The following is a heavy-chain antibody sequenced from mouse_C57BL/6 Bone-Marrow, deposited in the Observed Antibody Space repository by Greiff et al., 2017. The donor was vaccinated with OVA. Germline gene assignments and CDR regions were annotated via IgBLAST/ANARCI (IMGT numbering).Heavy chain of an antibody. J-gene: IGHJ3*01. D-gene: IGHD1-1*01. CDR3: ARGIHYGSSSFAY. CDR2: ISDGGSYT. CDR1: GFTFSSYA. Sequence: EVQGVESGGGLVKPGGSLKLSCAASGFTFSSYAMSWVRQTPEKRLEWVATISDGGSYTYYPDNVKGRFTISRDNAKNYLYLQMGHLKSEDTAMYYCARGIHYGSSSFAYWGQGTLVTVSA. V-gene: IGHV5-4*01.